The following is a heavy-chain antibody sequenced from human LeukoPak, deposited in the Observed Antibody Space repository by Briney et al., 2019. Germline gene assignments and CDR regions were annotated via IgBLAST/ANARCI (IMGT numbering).Heavy chain of an antibody. D-gene: IGHD3-10*01. CDR1: GFTFDDYG. CDR3: AREPLLCYGSGSYHH. V-gene: IGHV3-20*01. Sequence: GGSLRLSCAASGFTFDDYGMSWVRQAPGKGLEWVSGINWNGGSTGYADSVKGRFTISRDNAKNSLYLQMNSLRAEDTALYHCAREPLLCYGSGSYHHWGQGTLVTVSS. CDR2: INWNGGST. J-gene: IGHJ5*02.